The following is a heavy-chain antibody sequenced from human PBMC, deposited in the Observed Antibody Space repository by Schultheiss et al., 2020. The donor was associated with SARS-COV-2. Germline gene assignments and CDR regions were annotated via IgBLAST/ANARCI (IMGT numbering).Heavy chain of an antibody. CDR3: ARLRGDYGDDYNWFDP. CDR1: GYTFTSYD. V-gene: IGHV1-69*05. J-gene: IGHJ5*02. CDR2: IIPIFGTA. D-gene: IGHD4-17*01. Sequence: SVKVSCKASGYTFTSYDINWVRQAPGQGLEWMGGIIPIFGTANYAQKFQGRVTMTRDTSTSTAYMELSSLRSEDTAVYYCARLRGDYGDDYNWFDPWGQGTLVTVSS.